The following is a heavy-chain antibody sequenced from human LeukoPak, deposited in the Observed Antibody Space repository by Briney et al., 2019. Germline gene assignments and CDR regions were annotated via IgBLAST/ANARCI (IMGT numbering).Heavy chain of an antibody. CDR1: GGSISSYY. V-gene: IGHV4-59*01. CDR2: IYYNGGT. D-gene: IGHD5-18*01. Sequence: SETLSLTCTVSGGSISSYYWSWIRQPPGKGLEWIGYIYYNGGTNYNPSLRSRVTISVDTSKNHFSLRLSSVTAADTAMYYCARAGGVDTAMDANFDYWGQGALVTVSS. J-gene: IGHJ4*02. CDR3: ARAGGVDTAMDANFDY.